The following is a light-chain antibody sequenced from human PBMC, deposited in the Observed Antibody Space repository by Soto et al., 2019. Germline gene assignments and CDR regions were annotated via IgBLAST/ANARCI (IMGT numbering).Light chain of an antibody. J-gene: IGKJ5*01. CDR2: DAS. CDR1: QSVGSD. V-gene: IGKV3-11*01. CDR3: QQRGNWPIT. Sequence: EIVLTQSPATLSLSPGERATLSCRASQSVGSDLAWYQQKPGQAPRLLMHDASNRATGLPARFSASGSGTDFALTISSLEPEDFAVYFCQQRGNWPITFGQGTRLEIK.